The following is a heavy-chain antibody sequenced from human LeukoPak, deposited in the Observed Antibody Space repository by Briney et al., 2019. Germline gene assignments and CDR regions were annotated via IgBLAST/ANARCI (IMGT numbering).Heavy chain of an antibody. CDR2: IIPSLDVA. Sequence: GSSVKVSCKASGDTFIPYTFSWVRQAPGQGLEWIGRIIPSLDVANYAQKFQGRVTLSADRDTATTDMEVTSLRSEDTAMYYCARDHCSPGTCLGGHWGQGTLVTVSS. D-gene: IGHD2-15*01. V-gene: IGHV1-69*04. CDR3: ARDHCSPGTCLGGH. J-gene: IGHJ4*02. CDR1: GDTFIPYT.